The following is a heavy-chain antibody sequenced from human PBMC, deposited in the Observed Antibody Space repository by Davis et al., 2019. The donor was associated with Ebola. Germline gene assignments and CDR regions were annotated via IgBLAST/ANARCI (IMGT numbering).Heavy chain of an antibody. J-gene: IGHJ4*02. V-gene: IGHV1-69*06. CDR1: GGTFSSYA. Sequence: SVKVSCKASGGTFSSYAISWVRQAPGQGLEWMGGIIPIFGTANYAQKFQGRVTITADKSTSTAYMELSSLRSEDTAVYYCALWNRGSYSTSFDYWGQGTLVTVSS. CDR2: IIPIFGTA. CDR3: ALWNRGSYSTSFDY. D-gene: IGHD1-26*01.